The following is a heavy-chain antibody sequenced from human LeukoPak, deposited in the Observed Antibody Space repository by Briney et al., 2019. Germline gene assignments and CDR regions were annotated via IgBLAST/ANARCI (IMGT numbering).Heavy chain of an antibody. D-gene: IGHD5-24*01. CDR1: GGSISRYY. CDR3: ARDGDGYNYPYGMDV. CDR2: IYYGGTT. V-gene: IGHV4-59*13. Sequence: SETLSLTCTLSGGSISRYYGTWMRQTPGKGLECIGYIYYGGTTDSNPSLKSRVTISLDTSKKQFSLKLSSETSADTAIYYCARDGDGYNYPYGMDVWGQGTTVTVSS. J-gene: IGHJ6*02.